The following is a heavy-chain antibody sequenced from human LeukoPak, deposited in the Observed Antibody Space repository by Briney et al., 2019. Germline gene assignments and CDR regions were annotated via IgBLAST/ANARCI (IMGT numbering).Heavy chain of an antibody. Sequence: SETLSLTCAVYGGSFSGYYWSWIRQPPGKGLEWIGEINHSGSTNYNPSLKSRVTIPVDTSKNQFSLELSSVTAADTAVYYCARHSTVAAFWFDPWGQGTLVTVSS. D-gene: IGHD6-19*01. CDR2: INHSGST. V-gene: IGHV4-34*01. J-gene: IGHJ5*02. CDR1: GGSFSGYY. CDR3: ARHSTVAAFWFDP.